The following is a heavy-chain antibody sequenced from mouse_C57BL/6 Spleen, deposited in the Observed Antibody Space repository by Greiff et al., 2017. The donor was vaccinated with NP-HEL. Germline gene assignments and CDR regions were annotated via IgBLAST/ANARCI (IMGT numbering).Heavy chain of an antibody. CDR1: GFTFSSYA. CDR3: ARDRGGYYPLFDY. V-gene: IGHV5-4*01. CDR2: ISDGGSYT. Sequence: DVKLVESGGGLVKPGGSLKLSCAASGFTFSSYAMSWVRQTPEKRLEWVATISDGGSYTYYPDNVKGRFTISRDNAKNNLYLQMSHLKSEDTAMYYCARDRGGYYPLFDYWGQGTTLTVSS. D-gene: IGHD2-3*01. J-gene: IGHJ2*01.